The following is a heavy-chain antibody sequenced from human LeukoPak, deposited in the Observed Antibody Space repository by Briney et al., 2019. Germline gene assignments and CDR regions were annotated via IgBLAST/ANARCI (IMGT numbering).Heavy chain of an antibody. J-gene: IGHJ5*02. CDR2: ISWNSGSI. CDR1: GFTFDDYA. V-gene: IGHV3-9*01. CDR3: AKDLNFLVGFDP. Sequence: GGSLRLSCAASGFTFDDYAMHWVRQAPGKGLEWVSGISWNSGSIGYADSVKGRFTISRDNAKNSLYLQMNSLRAEDTALYYCAKDLNFLVGFDPWGQGTLVTVSS.